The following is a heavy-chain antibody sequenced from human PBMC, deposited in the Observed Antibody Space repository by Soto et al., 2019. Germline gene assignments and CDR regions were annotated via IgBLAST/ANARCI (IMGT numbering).Heavy chain of an antibody. CDR2: ISYDGSNK. CDR1: GFTFSSYG. Sequence: VQLVESGGGVVQPGRSLRLSCAASGFTFSSYGMHWVRQAPGKGLEWVAVISYDGSNKYYADSVKGRFTISRDNSKNTLYLQMNSLRAEDTAVYYCAKAGDSRYYYYGMDVWGQGTTVTVSS. CDR3: AKAGDSRYYYYGMDV. V-gene: IGHV3-30*18. J-gene: IGHJ6*02.